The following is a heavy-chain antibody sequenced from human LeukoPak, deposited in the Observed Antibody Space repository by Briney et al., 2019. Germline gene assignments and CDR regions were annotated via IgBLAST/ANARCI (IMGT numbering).Heavy chain of an antibody. J-gene: IGHJ5*02. CDR2: ISGSGGST. V-gene: IGHV3-23*01. CDR3: AKSGSTIRHNWFDP. CDR1: GFTFSSYA. D-gene: IGHD1-14*01. Sequence: GGSLRLSCAASGFTFSSYAVSWVRQAPGKGLEWVSAISGSGGSTYYADSVKGRFTISRDNSKNTLYLQMNSLRAEDMAVYYCAKSGSTIRHNWFDPWGQGTLVTVSS.